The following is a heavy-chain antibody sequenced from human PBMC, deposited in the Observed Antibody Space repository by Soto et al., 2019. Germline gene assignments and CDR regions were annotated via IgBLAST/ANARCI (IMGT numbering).Heavy chain of an antibody. CDR3: ARILGYCSGGSCYSVPYFDY. J-gene: IGHJ4*02. V-gene: IGHV4-39*01. Sequence: SETLSLTCTVSGGSISSSSYYWGWIRQPPGKGLEWIGSIYYSGSTYYNPSLKSRVTISVDTSKNQFSLKLSSVTAADTAVYYCARILGYCSGGSCYSVPYFDYWGQGTLVTVSS. CDR1: GGSISSSSYY. CDR2: IYYSGST. D-gene: IGHD2-15*01.